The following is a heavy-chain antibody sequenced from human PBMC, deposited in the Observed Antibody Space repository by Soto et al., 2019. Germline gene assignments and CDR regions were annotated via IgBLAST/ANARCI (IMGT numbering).Heavy chain of an antibody. CDR2: IFPVDSDT. D-gene: IGHD5-18*01. J-gene: IGHJ4*02. CDR1: GYTFTSYW. Sequence: PGESLKISCKGSGYTFTSYWIGWVRQTPGKGLEWMGIIFPVDSDTTYSPSFQGQVTISVDKSITTAYLQWSSLKASDTAMYYCAIRGYTYGYYFSYWGQGTLVTVSS. CDR3: AIRGYTYGYYFSY. V-gene: IGHV5-51*01.